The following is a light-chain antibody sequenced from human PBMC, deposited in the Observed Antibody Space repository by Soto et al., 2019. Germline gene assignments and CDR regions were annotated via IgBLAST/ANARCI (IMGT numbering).Light chain of an antibody. Sequence: DIAMTLSRSTQSKTVGDRXXITCRASQTISSWLAWYQQKPGKAPKLLIYKASTLKSGVPSRFSGSGSGTEFTLTISSLQPDDFATYYCQHYNSYSEAFGQGTKVDIK. J-gene: IGKJ1*01. CDR2: KAS. V-gene: IGKV1-5*03. CDR1: QTISSW. CDR3: QHYNSYSEA.